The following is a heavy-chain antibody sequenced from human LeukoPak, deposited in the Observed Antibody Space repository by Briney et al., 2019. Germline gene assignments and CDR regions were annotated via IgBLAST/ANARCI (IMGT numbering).Heavy chain of an antibody. CDR3: ARESSGSYHFDY. CDR1: GFTFSTSP. J-gene: IGHJ4*02. V-gene: IGHV3-30-3*01. Sequence: PGGSLRLSCAASGFTFSTSPMHWVRQAPGKGLEWVTVISYDGSSQYYADSVKGRFTISRDNAKNSLYLQMNSLRAEDTAVYYCARESSGSYHFDYWGQGTLVTVSS. D-gene: IGHD1-26*01. CDR2: ISYDGSSQ.